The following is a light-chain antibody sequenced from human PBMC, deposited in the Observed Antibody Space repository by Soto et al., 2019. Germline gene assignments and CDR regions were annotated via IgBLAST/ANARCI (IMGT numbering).Light chain of an antibody. CDR2: TTS. J-gene: IGKJ3*01. Sequence: EIVLTQSPDTLSLSPGERATLSCTASESVTSSCLAWYQRKAGQAPRLLIHTTSTRATDIPDRFSGSGSGTDFTLTISRLEPEDFALYYCQQCGGSPLFSFGPGTRVDI. CDR1: ESVTSSC. V-gene: IGKV3-20*01. CDR3: QQCGGSPLFS.